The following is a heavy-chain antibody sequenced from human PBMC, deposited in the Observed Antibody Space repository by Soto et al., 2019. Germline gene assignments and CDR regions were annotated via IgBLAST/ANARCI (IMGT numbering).Heavy chain of an antibody. J-gene: IGHJ3*02. CDR1: GFTFSSYS. CDR3: ARLDDILTGQGAGDAFDI. CDR2: ISSSSSYI. D-gene: IGHD3-9*01. V-gene: IGHV3-21*01. Sequence: EVQLVESGGGLVKPGGSLRLSCAASGFTFSSYSMNWVRQAPGKGLEWVSSISSSSSYIYYADSVKGRVTISRDNAKNSLYLQMNSLRAEDTAVYYCARLDDILTGQGAGDAFDIWGQGTMVTVSS.